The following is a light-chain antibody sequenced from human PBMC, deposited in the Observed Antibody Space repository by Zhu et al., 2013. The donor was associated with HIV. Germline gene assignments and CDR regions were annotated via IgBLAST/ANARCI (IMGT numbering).Light chain of an antibody. CDR2: DTS. V-gene: IGKV3-20*01. J-gene: IGKJ4*01. CDR1: QSVSTN. Sequence: EIMMTQSPVTLSVSPGERATLSCRASQSVSTNLAWYQQKPGQAPRLLIYDTSIRIIGIPDRFSGSGSGTDFTLTINTVEPEDFAVFYCQQYGSSPLTFGGGTKLEI. CDR3: QQYGSSPLT.